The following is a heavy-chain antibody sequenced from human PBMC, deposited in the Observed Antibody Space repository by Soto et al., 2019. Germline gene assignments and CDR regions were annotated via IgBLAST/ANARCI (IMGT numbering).Heavy chain of an antibody. V-gene: IGHV3-7*03. J-gene: IGHJ4*02. CDR3: ARAPSGQQWLVLPPFDY. D-gene: IGHD6-19*01. CDR1: GFTFSSYW. CDR2: IKQDGSEK. Sequence: PGGSLRLSCAASGFTFSSYWMSWVRQAPGKGLEWVANIKQDGSEKYYVDSVKGRFTISRDNAKNSLYLQMNSLRAEDTAVYYCARAPSGQQWLVLPPFDYWGQGTLVTVSS.